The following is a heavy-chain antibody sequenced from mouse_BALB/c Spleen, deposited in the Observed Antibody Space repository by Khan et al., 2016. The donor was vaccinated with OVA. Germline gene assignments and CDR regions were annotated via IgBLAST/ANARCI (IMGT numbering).Heavy chain of an antibody. D-gene: IGHD3-3*01. J-gene: IGHJ4*01. Sequence: VELVESGAELVRPGASVRLSCKTSGYIFTSYWIHWVKQRSGQGLEWIARIYPGTGSTYYNEMFKGKATLTADKSSNTAYMQLSSLKSEDSTVYFCGRGAVTAGSMDYWGQGTTVTVSS. CDR3: GRGAVTAGSMDY. CDR1: GYIFTSYW. V-gene: IGHV1S132*01. CDR2: IYPGTGST.